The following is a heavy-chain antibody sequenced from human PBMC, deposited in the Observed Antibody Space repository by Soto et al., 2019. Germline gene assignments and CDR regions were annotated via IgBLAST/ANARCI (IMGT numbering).Heavy chain of an antibody. CDR3: ANPIPKTGTTFGF. Sequence: GGSLRLSCAASGFTFDDYTMHWVRQAPGKGLEWVSLISWDGGSTYYADSVKGRFTISRDNSKDTLYLQINSLRAEDTAVYYCANPIPKTGTTFGFWGQGTLVTVSS. V-gene: IGHV3-43*01. J-gene: IGHJ4*02. D-gene: IGHD1-1*01. CDR2: ISWDGGST. CDR1: GFTFDDYT.